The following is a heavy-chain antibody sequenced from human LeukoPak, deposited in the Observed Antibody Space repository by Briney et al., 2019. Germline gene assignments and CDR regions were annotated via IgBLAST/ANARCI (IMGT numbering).Heavy chain of an antibody. D-gene: IGHD5-24*01. Sequence: ASVRVSCKASGNTFAGYYVHWARQAHGQGLEWMGWINPNSGGTNYAQKFQGRVTMTRDTSISTAYMELSRLRSDDTAVYYCAREMATINRGLDYWGQGTLVTVSS. J-gene: IGHJ4*02. CDR2: INPNSGGT. V-gene: IGHV1-2*02. CDR1: GNTFAGYY. CDR3: AREMATINRGLDY.